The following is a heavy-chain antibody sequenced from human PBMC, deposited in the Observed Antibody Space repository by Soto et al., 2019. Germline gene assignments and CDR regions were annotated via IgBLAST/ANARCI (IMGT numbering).Heavy chain of an antibody. V-gene: IGHV1-69*02. CDR2: IIPMLGIV. Sequence: QVQLVQSGAEVKKPASSLKVSCKASGGTVSSHTISWVRQAPGQGLEWMGRIIPMLGIVNYAQKFQGRVTITADKSTATVYMELSSLGSEDTAVYYCASDDSTTWSFHYWGQGTLVTVSS. J-gene: IGHJ4*02. CDR3: ASDDSTTWSFHY. D-gene: IGHD6-13*01. CDR1: GGTVSSHT.